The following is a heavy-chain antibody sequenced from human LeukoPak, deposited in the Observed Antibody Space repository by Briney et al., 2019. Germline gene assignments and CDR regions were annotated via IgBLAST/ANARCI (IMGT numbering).Heavy chain of an antibody. Sequence: SETLSLTCTVSGGSIGTYYWNWIRQPPGKGLQWIGYIYHTGTTNSNPSLKSRVSISVDTSKNQISLKLSSVTAADTAVYYCARVRGLVAFDIWGQGTMVTVSS. CDR3: ARVRGLVAFDI. CDR2: IYHTGTT. V-gene: IGHV4-59*01. J-gene: IGHJ3*02. D-gene: IGHD3-10*01. CDR1: GGSIGTYY.